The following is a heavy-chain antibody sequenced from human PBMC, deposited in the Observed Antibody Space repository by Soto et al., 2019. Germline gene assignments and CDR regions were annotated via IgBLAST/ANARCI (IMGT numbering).Heavy chain of an antibody. D-gene: IGHD3-16*02. CDR1: GFTFSSYG. V-gene: IGHV3-30*18. CDR3: AKDRLMITFGGVIVIQGGLDY. J-gene: IGHJ4*02. CDR2: ISYDGSNK. Sequence: QVQLVESGGGVVQPGRSLRLSCAASGFTFSSYGMHWVRQAPGKGLEWVAVISYDGSNKYYADSVKGRFTISRDNSKNTLDLQMNSLRAEDTAVYYCAKDRLMITFGGVIVIQGGLDYWGQGTLVTVSS.